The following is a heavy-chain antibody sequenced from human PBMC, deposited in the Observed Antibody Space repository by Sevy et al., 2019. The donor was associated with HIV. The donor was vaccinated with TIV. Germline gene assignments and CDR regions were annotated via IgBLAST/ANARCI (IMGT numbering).Heavy chain of an antibody. V-gene: IGHV1-8*03. D-gene: IGHD6-13*01. CDR2: LKPSSSNT. Sequence: ASVKVSCKASGYTFSVYDINWVRQVTGQGLEWMGWLKPSSSNTGYAENFQGRVTFTMDSSTSTGYMGLSSLSSEVTAVYYCARAAAGAYDAFDIWGQGTLVTVS. CDR3: ARAAAGAYDAFDI. CDR1: GYTFSVYD. J-gene: IGHJ3*02.